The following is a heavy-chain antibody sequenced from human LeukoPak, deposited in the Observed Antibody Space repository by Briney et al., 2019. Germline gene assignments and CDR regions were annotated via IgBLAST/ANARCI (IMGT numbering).Heavy chain of an antibody. Sequence: PGGSLRLSCAASGFTFDDYAMHWVRQAPGKGLEWVSGISWNSGSIGYADSVKGRFTISRDNAKNSLYLQMNSLRAEDTAVYYCARDYYGGNIDYWGQGTLVTVSS. D-gene: IGHD4-23*01. CDR2: ISWNSGSI. V-gene: IGHV3-9*01. CDR1: GFTFDDYA. J-gene: IGHJ4*02. CDR3: ARDYYGGNIDY.